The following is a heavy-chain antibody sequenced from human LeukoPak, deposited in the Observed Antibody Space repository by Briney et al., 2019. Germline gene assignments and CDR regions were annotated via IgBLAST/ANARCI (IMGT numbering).Heavy chain of an antibody. J-gene: IGHJ4*02. CDR3: ARDRGGSSDWVLFDY. Sequence: GASVKVSCKASGYTFSSYGISWVRQAPGQGLEWMGWISAYNGNTNYAQKVQGRVTMTTDTSTSKAYMELRSLRSDDTAVYYCARDRGGSSDWVLFDYWGQGTLVTVSS. CDR2: ISAYNGNT. D-gene: IGHD6-19*01. V-gene: IGHV1-18*01. CDR1: GYTFSSYG.